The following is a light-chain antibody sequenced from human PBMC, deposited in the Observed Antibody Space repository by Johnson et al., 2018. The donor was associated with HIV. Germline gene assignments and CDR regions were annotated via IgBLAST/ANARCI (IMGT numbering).Light chain of an antibody. J-gene: IGLJ1*01. CDR2: ENN. V-gene: IGLV1-51*02. Sequence: QSILTQPPSVSAAPGQKVTISCSGSSSNIGNNYVSWYQQPPGTAPKLLIYENNKRPSAIPARFSGSQSGMSATLGITGLQTGDETDYHVGTWDSSLCAFYVLGTWPKVTFL. CDR3: GTWDSSLCAFYV. CDR1: SSNIGNNY.